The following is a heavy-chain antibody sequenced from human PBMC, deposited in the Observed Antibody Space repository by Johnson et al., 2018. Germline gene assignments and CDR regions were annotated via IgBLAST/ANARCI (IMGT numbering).Heavy chain of an antibody. CDR3: ARVSRPYCSGGGCSPGAFDI. D-gene: IGHD2-15*01. J-gene: IGHJ3*02. CDR2: ISSTTSYI. V-gene: IGHV3-21*01. CDR1: GFTFSSYS. Sequence: VQLVESGGGLVKQGGSLRLSCADSGFTFSSYSMNWVRQAPGKGLEWVSSISSTTSYISYADSLKGRFTISTDHTKNSLYLQMNSVRAEDTAVYYCARVSRPYCSGGGCSPGAFDIWGQGTVVTVSS.